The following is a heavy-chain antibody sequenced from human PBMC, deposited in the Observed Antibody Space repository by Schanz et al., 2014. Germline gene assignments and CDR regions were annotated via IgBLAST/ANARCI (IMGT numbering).Heavy chain of an antibody. Sequence: QVQLVQSGAEVKKPGSSMKVSCKASGGTFSNDDINWVRQAIGQGPEWMGWMQPDSGKTHYAEKFQGRVAMTRDVSISTAYMELSSLASEDTAVYYCARGQRRTIGRPFGPWGQGTLVTVSS. D-gene: IGHD6-25*01. CDR1: GGTFSNDD. J-gene: IGHJ5*02. V-gene: IGHV1-8*01. CDR3: ARGQRRTIGRPFGP. CDR2: MQPDSGKT.